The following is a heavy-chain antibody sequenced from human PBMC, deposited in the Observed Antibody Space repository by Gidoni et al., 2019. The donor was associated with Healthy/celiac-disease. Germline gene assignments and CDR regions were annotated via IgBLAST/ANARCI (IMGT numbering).Heavy chain of an antibody. Sequence: QVQLQQWGAGLLKPSETLSLTCAVYGGSFSGYYWSWIRQPPGKGLEWIGEINHSGSTNYNPSLKSRVTISVDTSKYQFSLKLSSVTAADTAVYYCARGGYGRSWFDPWGQGTLVTVSS. CDR2: INHSGST. CDR3: ARGGYGRSWFDP. D-gene: IGHD6-13*01. CDR1: GGSFSGYY. V-gene: IGHV4-34*01. J-gene: IGHJ5*02.